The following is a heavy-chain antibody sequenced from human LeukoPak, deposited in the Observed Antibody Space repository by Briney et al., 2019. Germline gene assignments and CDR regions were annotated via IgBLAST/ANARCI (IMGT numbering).Heavy chain of an antibody. CDR3: AKDKQVAGTIHYFGY. CDR1: GFTFSSYA. CDR2: ISGSGGST. Sequence: GGSLRLSCAASGFTFSSYAMSWVRQAPGKGLEWVSAISGSGGSTYYADSVKGRFTISRDNSKNTLYLQMNSLRAEDTAVYYCAKDKQVAGTIHYFGYWGQGTLVTVSS. V-gene: IGHV3-23*01. J-gene: IGHJ4*02. D-gene: IGHD6-19*01.